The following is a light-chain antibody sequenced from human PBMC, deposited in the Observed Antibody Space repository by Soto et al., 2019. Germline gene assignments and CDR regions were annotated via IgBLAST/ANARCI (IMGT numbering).Light chain of an antibody. CDR3: QQYDKLPFT. J-gene: IGKJ3*01. CDR2: DAS. V-gene: IGKV1-33*01. CDR1: QDISNY. Sequence: DIQMTQSPSSLSASVGDRVTITCQASQDISNYLNWYQQNPGKAPKLLIYDASNLETGVPSRFSGSGSGTDFTFTISSLQPEDSATYYCQQYDKLPFTFGPGTKGDIK.